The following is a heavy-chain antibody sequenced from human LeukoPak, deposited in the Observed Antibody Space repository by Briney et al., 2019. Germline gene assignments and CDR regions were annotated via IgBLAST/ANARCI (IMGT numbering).Heavy chain of an antibody. CDR3: ASEYYDSSGYTR. CDR2: ISYDGSNK. V-gene: IGHV3-30*04. Sequence: GGSLRLSCAASGFTFSSYAMHWVRQAPGKGLEWVAVISYDGSNKYYADSVKGRFTIPRDNSKNTLYLQMNSLRAEDTAVYYCASEYYDSSGYTRWGQGTLVTVSS. J-gene: IGHJ4*02. D-gene: IGHD3-22*01. CDR1: GFTFSSYA.